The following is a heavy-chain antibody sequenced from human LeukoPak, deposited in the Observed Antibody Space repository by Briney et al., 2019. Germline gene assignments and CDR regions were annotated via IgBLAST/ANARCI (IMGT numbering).Heavy chain of an antibody. D-gene: IGHD4-17*01. CDR1: GGSFSGYY. V-gene: IGHV4-34*01. J-gene: IGHJ6*02. CDR3: ARGYGPRAYYYYYGMDV. Sequence: SETLSLTCAVYGGSFSGYYWSWIRQPPGKGLEWIGEINHSGSTNYNPSLKSRVTISVDTSKNQFSLKLSSVTAADTAVYYCARGYGPRAYYYYYGMDVWGQGTTVTVSS. CDR2: INHSGST.